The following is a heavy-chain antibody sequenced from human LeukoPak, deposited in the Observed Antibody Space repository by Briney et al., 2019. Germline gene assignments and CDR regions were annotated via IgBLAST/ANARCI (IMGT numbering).Heavy chain of an antibody. J-gene: IGHJ5*02. Sequence: PSGTLSLTCAVSGASISSSYWWNWVRQPPGRGLEWIGEIYHGGSTNYNPSLKSRVTISVDKSKNQFSLKVSSVTAADTAVYYCVREVKGYGSSWYQNWFDPWGQGTLVTVSS. D-gene: IGHD6-13*01. V-gene: IGHV4-4*02. CDR3: VREVKGYGSSWYQNWFDP. CDR2: IYHGGST. CDR1: GASISSSYW.